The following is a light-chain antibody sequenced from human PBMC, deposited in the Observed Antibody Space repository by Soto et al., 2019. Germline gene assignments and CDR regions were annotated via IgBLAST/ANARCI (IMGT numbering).Light chain of an antibody. Sequence: QLTPSKSSLSASVGDRVPITCRASQGIAIYLAWYQQKPGEAPKLLIYAASTLYGGVPSRFSGSGSGTDFALTITSLQAEDFATYYCQQLRRYPSTFGGGTKVDI. CDR3: QQLRRYPST. CDR2: AAS. J-gene: IGKJ4*01. V-gene: IGKV1-9*01. CDR1: QGIAIY.